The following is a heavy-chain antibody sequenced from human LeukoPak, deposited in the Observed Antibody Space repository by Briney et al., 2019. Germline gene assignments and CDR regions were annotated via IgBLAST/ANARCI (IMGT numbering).Heavy chain of an antibody. J-gene: IGHJ6*03. Sequence: GGSLRLSCAASGFTFSSFDMHWVRQPTGQGLEWVSTSGTYYPGSVEGRFTLSRDNAKNSLYLQMNSLTAGDTAVYYCARGPPRGKYYYMDVWGKGTTVTVSS. D-gene: IGHD1-1*01. V-gene: IGHV3-13*01. CDR3: ARGPPRGKYYYMDV. CDR1: GFTFSSFD. CDR2: SGT.